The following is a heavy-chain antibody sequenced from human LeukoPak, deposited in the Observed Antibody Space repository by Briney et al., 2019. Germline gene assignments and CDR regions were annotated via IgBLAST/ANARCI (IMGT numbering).Heavy chain of an antibody. CDR2: IYYSGST. CDR3: ARHLHSSGLGY. V-gene: IGHV4-39*01. D-gene: IGHD6-19*01. J-gene: IGHJ4*02. CDR1: GGSISSSSYY. Sequence: SETLSLTRTVSGGSISSSSYYWGWIRQPPGKGLEWIGSIYYSGSTYYNPSLKSRVTISVDTSKNQFSLKLSSVTAADTAVYYCARHLHSSGLGYWGQGTLVTVSS.